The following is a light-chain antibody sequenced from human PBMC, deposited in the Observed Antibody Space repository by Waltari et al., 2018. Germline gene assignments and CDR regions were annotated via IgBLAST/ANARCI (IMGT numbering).Light chain of an antibody. Sequence: QSALTQPPSVSGSPGQSVTISCTGTISDVGSYNRVSWYQQPPDTAPKLIIYEVSDRPSGVPDRFSGSKSANTAFLTISGLQAEDEADYFCSSYTSSSTWVFGTGTKVTVL. CDR3: SSYTSSSTWV. CDR2: EVS. V-gene: IGLV2-18*02. J-gene: IGLJ1*01. CDR1: ISDVGSYNR.